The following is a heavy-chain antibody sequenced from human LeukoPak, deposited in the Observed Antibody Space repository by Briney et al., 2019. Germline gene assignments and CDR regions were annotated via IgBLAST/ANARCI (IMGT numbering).Heavy chain of an antibody. CDR1: GYTFTGYY. Sequence: ASVKVSCKASGYTFTGYYMHWVRQAPGQGLEWMGWISAYNGNTNYAQKLQSRVTMTTDTSTSTAYMELRSLRSDDTAVYYCARDYRDSGFDYWGQGTLVTVSS. CDR3: ARDYRDSGFDY. J-gene: IGHJ4*02. D-gene: IGHD6-25*01. V-gene: IGHV1-18*04. CDR2: ISAYNGNT.